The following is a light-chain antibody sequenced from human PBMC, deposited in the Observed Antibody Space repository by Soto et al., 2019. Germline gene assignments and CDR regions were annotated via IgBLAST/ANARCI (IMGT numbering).Light chain of an antibody. J-gene: IGLJ2*01. Sequence: QSALTQPASVSGSPGQSITISCTGTSSDVGSYNLVSWYQQHPGKAPKLMIYEGSKRPSGVSNRFSGSKSGNTASLTISGLQAEDEADYYCCSYAGSSTFSVVFRGGTQLTVL. CDR2: EGS. CDR1: SSDVGSYNL. CDR3: CSYAGSSTFSVV. V-gene: IGLV2-23*03.